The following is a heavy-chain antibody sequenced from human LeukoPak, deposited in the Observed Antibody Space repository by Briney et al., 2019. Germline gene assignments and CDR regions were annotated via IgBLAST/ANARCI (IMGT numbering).Heavy chain of an antibody. Sequence: GGSLRLSCAASGFTFSSYAMSWVRQAPGKRLEWVSGISASGGSTYYADSVKGRFTISRNNSKNTLYLQMNSLRAEDTAVYYCARGFRQWLVLDYYYGMDVWGQGTTVTVSS. CDR3: ARGFRQWLVLDYYYGMDV. J-gene: IGHJ6*02. D-gene: IGHD6-19*01. CDR1: GFTFSSYA. V-gene: IGHV3-23*01. CDR2: ISASGGST.